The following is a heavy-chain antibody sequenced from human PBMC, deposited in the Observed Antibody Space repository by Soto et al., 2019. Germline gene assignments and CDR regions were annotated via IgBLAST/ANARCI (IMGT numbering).Heavy chain of an antibody. CDR1: GYIFTSYW. J-gene: IGHJ4*02. CDR3: ARLPVLSLVAVWGFDY. D-gene: IGHD3-16*01. CDR2: IDPTDSYT. V-gene: IGHV5-10-1*01. Sequence: PGESLKISCKVSGYIFTSYWISWVRQMPGKGLEWMGRIDPTDSYTDYSPSFQGHVTISVDKSINTAYLQWSSLKTSGSAMYYCARLPVLSLVAVWGFDYWGLGTLVTASS.